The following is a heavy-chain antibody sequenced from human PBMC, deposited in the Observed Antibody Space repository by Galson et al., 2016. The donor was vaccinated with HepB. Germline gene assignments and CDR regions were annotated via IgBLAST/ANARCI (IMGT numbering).Heavy chain of an antibody. Sequence: TLSLTCTVSGGAFSNGLYYWSWIRQPAGKGLEWIGRIYSNGSTNYNPSLKSRVTISVGTSKNQFSLRLSSVTAADTAVYYCARNLGTPDDYWGQGTLVTVSS. CDR3: ARNLGTPDDY. CDR1: GGAFSNGLYY. D-gene: IGHD7-27*01. J-gene: IGHJ4*02. CDR2: IYSNGST. V-gene: IGHV4-61*02.